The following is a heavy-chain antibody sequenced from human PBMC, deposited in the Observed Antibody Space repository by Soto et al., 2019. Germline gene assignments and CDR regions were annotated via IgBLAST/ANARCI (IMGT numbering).Heavy chain of an antibody. J-gene: IGHJ4*02. Sequence: EVQLVESGGGLVKPGGSLRLSCAASGFTFSSYSMNWVRQAPGKGLEWVSSISSSSSYIYYADSVKGRFTISRDNAKNSLYLQMNSLRAEDTAVYYCAGGTGKYYDFCSGLGYWGQGTLVTVSS. CDR2: ISSSSSYI. V-gene: IGHV3-21*01. CDR1: GFTFSSYS. CDR3: AGGTGKYYDFCSGLGY. D-gene: IGHD3-3*01.